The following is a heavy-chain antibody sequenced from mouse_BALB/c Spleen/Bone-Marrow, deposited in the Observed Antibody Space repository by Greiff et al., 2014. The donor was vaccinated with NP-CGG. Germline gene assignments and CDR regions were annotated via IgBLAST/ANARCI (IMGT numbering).Heavy chain of an antibody. J-gene: IGHJ1*01. CDR2: IRNKAKGYTT. CDR3: ARDENVGIYWYFDV. Sequence: EVQRVESGGGSVQPGGSLRLSCATSGFTFTDYYMSWVRQPPGKALEWLGFIRNKAKGYTTDYSASVKGRFTISRDNSQRILYLQMNTLRAEDSATYYCARDENVGIYWYFDVWGAGTTVIASS. CDR1: GFTFTDYY. V-gene: IGHV7-3*02.